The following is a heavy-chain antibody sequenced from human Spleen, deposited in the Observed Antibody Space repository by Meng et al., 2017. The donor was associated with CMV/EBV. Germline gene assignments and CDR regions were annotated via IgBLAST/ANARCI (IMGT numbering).Heavy chain of an antibody. CDR2: IYYSGSA. Sequence: GSLRLSCTVSGGSFSNRLYYWGWIRQPPGKGLEWIGNIYYSGSAFYTPSLKSQVTISIDTSNNQFSLKLSSVTAADTAVYYCARVGYYDSSGDWGQGTLVTVSS. CDR3: ARVGYYDSSGD. D-gene: IGHD3-22*01. J-gene: IGHJ4*02. V-gene: IGHV4-39*07. CDR1: GGSFSNRLYY.